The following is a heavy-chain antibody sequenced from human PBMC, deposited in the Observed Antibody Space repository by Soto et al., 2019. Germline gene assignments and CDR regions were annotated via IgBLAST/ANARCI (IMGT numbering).Heavy chain of an antibody. J-gene: IGHJ5*02. CDR1: GYTFTSYG. CDR3: ARDEAYKWNDGGEFEP. D-gene: IGHD1-1*01. CDR2: ISAYNGNT. Sequence: QVQLVQSGAEVKKPGASVKVSCKASGYTFTSYGISWVRQASGQGLEWMGWISAYNGNTKYAQKLQGRVTMTTDTSTSKDYMELKSLRSDDTAVYYCARDEAYKWNDGGEFEPWGQGTLVTVSS. V-gene: IGHV1-18*01.